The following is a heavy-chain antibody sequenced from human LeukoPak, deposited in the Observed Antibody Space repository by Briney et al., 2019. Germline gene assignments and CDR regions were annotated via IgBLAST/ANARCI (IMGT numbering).Heavy chain of an antibody. Sequence: PGGSLRLSCAASGFTFSSYAMHWVRQAPGKGLEWVSAISGSGGSTYYADSVKGRFTISRDNSKNTLYLQMNSLRAEDTAVYYCAKKGYRQQLGGGFDYWGQGTLVTVSS. D-gene: IGHD6-13*01. CDR3: AKKGYRQQLGGGFDY. V-gene: IGHV3-23*01. J-gene: IGHJ4*02. CDR2: ISGSGGST. CDR1: GFTFSSYA.